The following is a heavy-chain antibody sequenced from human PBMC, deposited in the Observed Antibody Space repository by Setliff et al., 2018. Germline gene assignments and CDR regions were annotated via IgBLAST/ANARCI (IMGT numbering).Heavy chain of an antibody. CDR1: GFAFASYN. CDR3: ASSRTWIPVLDY. D-gene: IGHD5-18*01. V-gene: IGHV3-21*01. Sequence: GSLRLSCAASGFAFASYNMIWVRQAPGKGLEWVSSLSSANNYIVYADSVKGRFTISRDNAKSSLYLQMNSLSAEDTATYYCASSRTWIPVLDYCGQGTLVTVSS. J-gene: IGHJ4*02. CDR2: LSSANNYI.